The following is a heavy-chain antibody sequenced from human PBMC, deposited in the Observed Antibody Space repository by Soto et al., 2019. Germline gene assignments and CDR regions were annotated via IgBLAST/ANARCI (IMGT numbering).Heavy chain of an antibody. D-gene: IGHD3-10*01. CDR2: MNPNSGNT. Sequence: QVQLVQSGAEVKKPGASVKVSCKASGYTFTSYDINWVRQATGQGLEWMGWMNPNSGNTGYAQKFRGRVTMTRNTSISTAYMELSSLRSEDTAVYYCARGPNYYGSGSYYHYYYYMDVWGKGTTVTVSS. J-gene: IGHJ6*03. CDR1: GYTFTSYD. CDR3: ARGPNYYGSGSYYHYYYYMDV. V-gene: IGHV1-8*01.